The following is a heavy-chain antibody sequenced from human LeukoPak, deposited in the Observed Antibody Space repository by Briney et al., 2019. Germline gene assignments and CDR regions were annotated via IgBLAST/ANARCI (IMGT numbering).Heavy chain of an antibody. D-gene: IGHD2-21*02. CDR3: ARGQAPMAYCGGDCYSSGPIDY. J-gene: IGHJ4*02. V-gene: IGHV4-34*01. CDR1: GGSFSGYY. CDR2: INHSGST. Sequence: PSETPSLTCAVYGGSFSGYYWSWIRQPPGKGLEWIGEINHSGSTNYNPSLKSRVTISVDTSKNQSSLKLSSVTAADTAVYYCARGQAPMAYCGGDCYSSGPIDYWGQGTLVTVSS.